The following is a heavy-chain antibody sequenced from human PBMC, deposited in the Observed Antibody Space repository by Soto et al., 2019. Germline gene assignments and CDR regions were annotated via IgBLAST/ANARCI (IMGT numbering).Heavy chain of an antibody. V-gene: IGHV4-34*01. D-gene: IGHD3-3*01. Sequence: SETLSLTCAVYGGSFSGYYWSWIRQPPGKGLEWIGEINHSGSTNYNPSLKSRVTISVDTSKNQFSLKLSSVTAADTAVYYCAGTVLRFLEWLPTDVWGQGTKVTVS. CDR2: INHSGST. J-gene: IGHJ6*02. CDR1: GGSFSGYY. CDR3: AGTVLRFLEWLPTDV.